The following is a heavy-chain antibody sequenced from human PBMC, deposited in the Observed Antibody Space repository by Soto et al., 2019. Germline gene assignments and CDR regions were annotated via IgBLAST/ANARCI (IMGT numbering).Heavy chain of an antibody. V-gene: IGHV4-34*01. CDR2: INHSGST. J-gene: IGHJ5*02. CDR1: GGSFSGYY. CDR3: ASGTPRDIVVVPAARSWFDP. D-gene: IGHD2-2*01. Sequence: SETLSLTCAVYGGSFSGYYWSWIRQPPGKGLEWIGEINHSGSTNYNPSLKSRVTISVDTSKNQFSLKLSSVTAADTAVYYCASGTPRDIVVVPAARSWFDPWGQGTLVTVSS.